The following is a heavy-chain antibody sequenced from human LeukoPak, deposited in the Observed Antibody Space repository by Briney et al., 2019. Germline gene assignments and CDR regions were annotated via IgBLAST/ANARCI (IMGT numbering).Heavy chain of an antibody. CDR1: GFTFSDYY. Sequence: GGSLRLSCAAPGFTFSDYYMSWIRQAPGKGLEWVSSISSSSSYIYYADSVKGRFTISRDNAKNSLYLQMNSLRAEDTAVYYCARDYRRNLFGAVAGNDAFDIWGQGTMVTVSS. V-gene: IGHV3-11*06. D-gene: IGHD6-19*01. CDR2: ISSSSSYI. CDR3: ARDYRRNLFGAVAGNDAFDI. J-gene: IGHJ3*02.